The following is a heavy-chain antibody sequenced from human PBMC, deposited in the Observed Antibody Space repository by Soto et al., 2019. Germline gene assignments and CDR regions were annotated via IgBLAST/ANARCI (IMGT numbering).Heavy chain of an antibody. CDR2: IYYSGST. D-gene: IGHD3-3*01. J-gene: IGHJ5*02. Sequence: SEALSLTCTVSGGSISSGGYYWSWIRQHPGKGLEWIGYIYYSGSTYYNPSLKSRVTISVDTSKNQFSLKLSSVTAADTAVYYCAGYSITIFGVVPPGFDPWGQGTLVTVSS. CDR3: AGYSITIFGVVPPGFDP. V-gene: IGHV4-31*03. CDR1: GGSISSGGYY.